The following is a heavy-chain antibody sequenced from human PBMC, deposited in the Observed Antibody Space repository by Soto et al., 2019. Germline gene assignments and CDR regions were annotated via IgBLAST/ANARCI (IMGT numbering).Heavy chain of an antibody. J-gene: IGHJ6*02. V-gene: IGHV3-23*01. CDR1: GFTFSSYA. Sequence: EEQLLESGGGLVQPGGSLRLSCAASGFTFSSYAMSWVRQAPGKGLEWVSGMSSSGGSTYYADSVKGRFTISRDNSKNTLYLQMNSLRAEDTALYYCAKVLMGEWFGDLVYYYSGMDVWGQGTTVTVSS. D-gene: IGHD3-10*01. CDR3: AKVLMGEWFGDLVYYYSGMDV. CDR2: MSSSGGST.